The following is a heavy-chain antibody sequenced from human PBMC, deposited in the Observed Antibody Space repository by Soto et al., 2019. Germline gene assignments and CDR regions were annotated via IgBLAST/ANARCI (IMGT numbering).Heavy chain of an antibody. CDR3: ATAEVDY. V-gene: IGHV3-74*03. Sequence: GGSLRLSCAASGFTFGDYWMHWVRQPPGKGPEWVSRMTGDGRTTQYADSVKGRFTASRDNAKSTLYLQMNSLRAEDTAVYYCATAEVDYWGPGTLVTVCS. CDR2: MTGDGRTT. CDR1: GFTFGDYW. J-gene: IGHJ4*02.